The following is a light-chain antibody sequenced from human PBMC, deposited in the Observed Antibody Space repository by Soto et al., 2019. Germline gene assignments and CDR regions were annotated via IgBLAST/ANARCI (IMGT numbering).Light chain of an antibody. J-gene: IGKJ2*01. CDR2: GVS. Sequence: EIVLTQSPGTLSLSPGERATLSCRASQSVSSSYLAWFQQKPGQAPRLLIYGVSTRATGIPVRFSGSGSGTDFILTISRLEPEDFAVYYCQQYGSSPRTFGRGTKLDI. CDR3: QQYGSSPRT. V-gene: IGKV3-20*01. CDR1: QSVSSSY.